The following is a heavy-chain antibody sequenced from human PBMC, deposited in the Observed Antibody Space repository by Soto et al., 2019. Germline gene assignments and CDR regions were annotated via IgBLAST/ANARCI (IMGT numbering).Heavy chain of an antibody. CDR3: ARVGYNFLSRYHYSGMDV. V-gene: IGHV1-69*06. CDR1: GGTFSSYA. Sequence: QVRLVQSGAEVKKPGSSVKVSCEASGGTFSSYAVTWVRQAPGQGLEWMGGIIPIVTTPNYAQKFQGRLTIYADKSTSTSYMELSSLRSEDTGVYYCARVGYNFLSRYHYSGMDVWGQGTTVIVSS. D-gene: IGHD3-3*01. J-gene: IGHJ6*02. CDR2: IIPIVTTP.